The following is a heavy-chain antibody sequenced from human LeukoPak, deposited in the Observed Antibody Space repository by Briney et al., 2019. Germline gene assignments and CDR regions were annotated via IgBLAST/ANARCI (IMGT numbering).Heavy chain of an antibody. CDR1: GFTFSSYS. D-gene: IGHD3-9*01. CDR2: ISSSSSYI. Sequence: GGSLRLSCAASGFTFSSYSMNWVRQAPGKGLEWVSSISSSSSYIYYADSVKGRFTISRDNAKNSLYLQMNRLRAEDTAVYYCARTPGNYDILTGLDWGQGTMVTVSS. V-gene: IGHV3-21*01. CDR3: ARTPGNYDILTGLD. J-gene: IGHJ3*01.